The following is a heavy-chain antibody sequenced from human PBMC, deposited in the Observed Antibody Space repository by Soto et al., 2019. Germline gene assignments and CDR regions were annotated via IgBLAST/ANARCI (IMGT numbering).Heavy chain of an antibody. D-gene: IGHD6-13*01. V-gene: IGHV3-23*01. CDR3: AKDLPIAAAGPLNYYYYYGMDV. CDR1: GFTFSSYA. CDR2: ISGSGGST. J-gene: IGHJ6*02. Sequence: GGSLRLSCAASGFTFSSYAMHWVRQARGQGLEWVSAISGSGGSTYYADSVKGRFTISRDNSKNTLYLQMNSLRAEDTAVYYCAKDLPIAAAGPLNYYYYYGMDVWGQGTTVTVSS.